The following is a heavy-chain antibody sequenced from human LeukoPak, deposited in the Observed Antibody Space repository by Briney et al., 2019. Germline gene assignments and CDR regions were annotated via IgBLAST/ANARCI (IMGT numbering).Heavy chain of an antibody. CDR2: IYTSGST. V-gene: IGHV4-4*07. Sequence: SETLSLTCTVSGGSISSYYWSWIRQPAGKGLEWIGRIYTSGSTNYNPSLMSGGTMSVDTSKNQFSLKLSSVTAADAAVYYCARRDGDTHWYFDLWGRGTLVTASS. CDR3: ARRDGDTHWYFDL. CDR1: GGSISSYY. J-gene: IGHJ2*01. D-gene: IGHD4-17*01.